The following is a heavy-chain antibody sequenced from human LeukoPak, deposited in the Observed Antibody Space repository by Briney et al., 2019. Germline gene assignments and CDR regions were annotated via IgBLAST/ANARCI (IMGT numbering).Heavy chain of an antibody. J-gene: IGHJ6*02. V-gene: IGHV3-9*01. CDR1: GFTFDDYA. CDR3: ARGHSSGSGRPSYTMDV. D-gene: IGHD3-22*01. Sequence: PGGSLRLSCAAYGFTFDDYAMHWVRQAPGKVLEWVSGISWNSGTIDYADSVKGRFTISRDNAKNSLYLQMNSLRTEDTALYYCARGHSSGSGRPSYTMDVWGQGTTVTVSS. CDR2: ISWNSGTI.